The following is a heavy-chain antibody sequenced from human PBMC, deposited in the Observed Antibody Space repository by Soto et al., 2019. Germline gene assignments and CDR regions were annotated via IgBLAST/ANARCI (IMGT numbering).Heavy chain of an antibody. CDR3: AKGADFDDFVGAGYFDY. J-gene: IGHJ4*02. CDR1: GFSFSSFA. Sequence: EVQLLESGGGLVQPGGSLRLSCGASGFSFSSFAVSWFRQAPGKGLEWVSFIRGSGLKTNYADSVKGRFTISRDNSKETVYRQMKSLRAEDPAVYYCAKGADFDDFVGAGYFDYWGQGTLVTVSS. V-gene: IGHV3-23*01. CDR2: IRGSGLKT. D-gene: IGHD3-16*01.